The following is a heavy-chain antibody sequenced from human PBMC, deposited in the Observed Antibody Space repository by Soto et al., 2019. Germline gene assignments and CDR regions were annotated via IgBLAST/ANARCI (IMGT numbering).Heavy chain of an antibody. CDR1: GASISSGGHY. CDR3: ARDVLVTSIRPGAFDI. J-gene: IGHJ3*02. D-gene: IGHD2-21*02. Sequence: QVQLQESGPGLVKPSQTLSLICSVSGASISSGGHYWTWFRQHPGKGLEWIGNIFYTGGTYYSPSLKSRVTISIDTSNNQVSLKLSSVTAADTAVYYCARDVLVTSIRPGAFDIWGQGTMVTVSS. CDR2: IFYTGGT. V-gene: IGHV4-31*03.